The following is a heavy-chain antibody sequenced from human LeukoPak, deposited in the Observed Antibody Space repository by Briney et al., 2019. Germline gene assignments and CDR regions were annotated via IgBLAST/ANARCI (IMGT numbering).Heavy chain of an antibody. J-gene: IGHJ4*02. CDR3: ARGAAAAENRETYFDY. D-gene: IGHD6-13*01. V-gene: IGHV4-59*12. CDR1: GGSISDYY. Sequence: PSETLSLTCTVSGGSISDYYWNWIRQPPGKGLEWIGYIYYSGSTYYNPSLKSRVTISVDTSKNQFSLKLSSVTAADTAVYYCARGAAAAENRETYFDYWGQGTLVTVSS. CDR2: IYYSGST.